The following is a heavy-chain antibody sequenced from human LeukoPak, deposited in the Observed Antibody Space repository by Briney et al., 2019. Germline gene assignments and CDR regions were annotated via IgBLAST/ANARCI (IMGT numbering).Heavy chain of an antibody. J-gene: IGHJ4*02. D-gene: IGHD2-2*01. CDR3: AREGSTASFPADY. Sequence: GGSLRLSCKVSGFTFRNYWMTWVRQVPGKGLEWLANIKQDGSEKNYANSVKGRFTISRGNANNSLFLHMNSLRAEDTAVYYCAREGSTASFPADYWGQGILVTVSS. CDR1: GFTFRNYW. CDR2: IKQDGSEK. V-gene: IGHV3-7*01.